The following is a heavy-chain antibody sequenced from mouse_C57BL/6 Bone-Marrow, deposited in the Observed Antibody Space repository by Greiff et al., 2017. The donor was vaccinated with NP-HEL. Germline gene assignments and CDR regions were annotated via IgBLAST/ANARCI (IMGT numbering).Heavy chain of an antibody. CDR3: ARDAGYAWFAY. Sequence: EVKVVESGGGLVQSGRSLRLSCATSGFTFSDFYMEWVRQAPGKGLEWIAASRNKANDYTTEYSASVKGRFIVSRDTSQSILYLQMNALRAEDTAIYYCARDAGYAWFAYWGQGTLVTVSA. CDR2: SRNKANDYTT. J-gene: IGHJ3*01. V-gene: IGHV7-1*01. CDR1: GFTFSDFY.